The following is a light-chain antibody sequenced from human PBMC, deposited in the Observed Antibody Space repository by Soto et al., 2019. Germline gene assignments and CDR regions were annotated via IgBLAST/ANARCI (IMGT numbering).Light chain of an antibody. CDR1: SSDVGAYNY. CDR3: SSYTSSSTYV. V-gene: IGLV2-14*01. J-gene: IGLJ1*01. Sequence: QSALTQPASVSGSPGQSITIFCTGTSSDVGAYNYVSWYQQHPGNAPKLMIFEVSNRPSGVSNRFSGSKSGNTASLTISGLQAEDEADYYCSSYTSSSTYVFGTGTKLTVL. CDR2: EVS.